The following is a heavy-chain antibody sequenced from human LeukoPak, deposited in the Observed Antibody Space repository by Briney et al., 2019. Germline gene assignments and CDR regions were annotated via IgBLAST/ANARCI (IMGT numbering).Heavy chain of an antibody. V-gene: IGHV1-2*04. CDR2: INPNSGGT. Sequence: ASVKVSCKASGYTFTSYDINWVRQATGQGLEWMGWINPNSGGTNYAQKFQGWVTMTRDTSISTAYMELSRLRSDDTAVYYCARAVLDRDSSGSGFDYWGQGTLVTVSS. J-gene: IGHJ4*02. D-gene: IGHD6-19*01. CDR3: ARAVLDRDSSGSGFDY. CDR1: GYTFTSYD.